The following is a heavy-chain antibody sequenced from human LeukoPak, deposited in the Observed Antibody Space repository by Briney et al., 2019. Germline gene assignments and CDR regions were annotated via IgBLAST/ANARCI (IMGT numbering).Heavy chain of an antibody. Sequence: GGSLRLSCAASGFTFSNYAMNWVRQAPGKGLEWVSTISGGGGTTYYADSVKGRFTISRDSSKNTLYLQMNSLRAEDTAAYYCAKGRRDGHNFDFDYWGQGTLVTVSS. V-gene: IGHV3-23*01. CDR2: ISGGGGTT. CDR3: AKGRRDGHNFDFDY. D-gene: IGHD5-24*01. J-gene: IGHJ4*02. CDR1: GFTFSNYA.